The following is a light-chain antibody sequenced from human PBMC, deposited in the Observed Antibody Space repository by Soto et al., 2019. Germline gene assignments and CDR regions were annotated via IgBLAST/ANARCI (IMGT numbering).Light chain of an antibody. CDR1: QSVFYSSTNKND. V-gene: IGKV4-1*01. CDR2: RAS. CDR3: QQYYSSPHT. Sequence: DMVMTQSPDALAVSLGERATINCKSSQSVFYSSTNKNDLAWYQQKPGQPPKLLIYRASTRESGVPDRFSGSESGTDFTLTISSLQAEDVAVYYCQQYYSSPHTFGQGTKVEIK. J-gene: IGKJ1*01.